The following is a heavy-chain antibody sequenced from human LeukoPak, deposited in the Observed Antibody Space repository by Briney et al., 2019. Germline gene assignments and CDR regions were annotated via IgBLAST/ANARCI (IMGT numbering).Heavy chain of an antibody. J-gene: IGHJ4*02. V-gene: IGHV4-59*01. D-gene: IGHD3-16*02. CDR3: ASLNYDYVWGSYRYTETYFDY. CDR2: IYYSWST. CDR1: GGPISSYY. Sequence: SSETLSLTCTVSGGPISSYYWSWIRQPPGKGLDWIGYIYYSWSTNYNRSLKSRVTISVDTSKNQFSLKLSSVTAADTAVYYCASLNYDYVWGSYRYTETYFDYWGQGTLVTVSS.